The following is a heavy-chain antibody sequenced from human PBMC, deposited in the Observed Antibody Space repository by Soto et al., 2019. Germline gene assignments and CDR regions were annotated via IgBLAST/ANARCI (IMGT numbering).Heavy chain of an antibody. D-gene: IGHD4-4*01. CDR1: GGSIRSYY. CDR2: IYYSGST. V-gene: IGHV4-59*08. CDR3: ARLPVDAFDI. Sequence: PSETLSLTCTVSGGSIRSYYWSWIRQPPGKGLEWIGYIYYSGSTNYNPSLKSRVTISVDTSKNQFSLKLTSVTAADTAVYYCARLPVDAFDIWGQGIRVTVAS. J-gene: IGHJ3*02.